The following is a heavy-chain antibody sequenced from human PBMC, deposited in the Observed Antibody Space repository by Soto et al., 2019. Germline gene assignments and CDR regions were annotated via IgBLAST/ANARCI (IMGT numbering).Heavy chain of an antibody. CDR3: ARGSVRVVVPAAIPPLYYYYYGMDV. V-gene: IGHV1-69*13. CDR2: IIPIFGTA. Sequence: GASVKVSCKASGGTFSSYAISWVRQAPGQGLEWMGGIIPIFGTANYAQKFQGRVTITADESTSTAYMELSSLRSEDTAVYYCARGSVRVVVPAAIPPLYYYYYGMDVWGQGTTVTVSS. D-gene: IGHD2-2*02. J-gene: IGHJ6*02. CDR1: GGTFSSYA.